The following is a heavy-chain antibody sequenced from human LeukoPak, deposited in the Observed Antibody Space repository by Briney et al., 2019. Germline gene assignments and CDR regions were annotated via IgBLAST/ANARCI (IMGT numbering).Heavy chain of an antibody. Sequence: GGSLRLSCAASGFTFSSYWMSWVRQAPGKGLEWVANIKQDGSEKYYVDSVKGRFTISRDNAKNSLYLQMNSLRAEDTAVCYCARGPIFGVVTNYYFDCWGEGTLVTVSS. CDR3: ARGPIFGVVTNYYFDC. CDR2: IKQDGSEK. CDR1: GFTFSSYW. V-gene: IGHV3-7*01. D-gene: IGHD3-3*01. J-gene: IGHJ4*02.